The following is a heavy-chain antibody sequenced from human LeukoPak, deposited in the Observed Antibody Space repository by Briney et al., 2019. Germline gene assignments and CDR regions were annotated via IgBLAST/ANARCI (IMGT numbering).Heavy chain of an antibody. V-gene: IGHV3-30-3*01. CDR3: ARGGLGRFLEWLMVL. Sequence: PGRSLRLSCAASGFTFSSYAMPWVRQAPGKGLEWVAVISYDGSNKYYADSVKGRFTISRDNSKNTLYLQMNSLRAEDTAVYYCARGGLGRFLEWLMVLWGRGTLVTVSS. CDR1: GFTFSSYA. D-gene: IGHD3-3*01. J-gene: IGHJ4*02. CDR2: ISYDGSNK.